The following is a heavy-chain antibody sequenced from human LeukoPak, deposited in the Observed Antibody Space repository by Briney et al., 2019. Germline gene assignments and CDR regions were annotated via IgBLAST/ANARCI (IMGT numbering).Heavy chain of an antibody. V-gene: IGHV3-7*01. D-gene: IGHD1-26*01. CDR3: ASGAGWESGY. CDR1: GSTSSRNF. Sequence: GGSLRLSCAVSGSTSSRNFMSWVRQTPEKGLEWVANIDQDGCEKNYVDSVKGRFAISRDNAKNSLFLQMNSLRAEDTAIYYCASGAGWESGYWGQGTLVTVSS. J-gene: IGHJ4*02. CDR2: IDQDGCEK.